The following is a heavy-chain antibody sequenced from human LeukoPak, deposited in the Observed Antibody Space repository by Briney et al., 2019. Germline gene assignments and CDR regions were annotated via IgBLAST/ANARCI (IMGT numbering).Heavy chain of an antibody. V-gene: IGHV1-69*13. CDR2: IIPIFGTA. D-gene: IGHD4-23*01. CDR1: GGTFSSYA. J-gene: IGHJ4*02. CDR3: AISLVTPFSRFDY. Sequence: SVKVSCKASGGTFSSYAISWVRQAPGQGLEWRGGIIPIFGTANYAQKFQGRVTITADESTSTAYMELSSLRSEDTAVYYCAISLVTPFSRFDYWGQGTLVTVSS.